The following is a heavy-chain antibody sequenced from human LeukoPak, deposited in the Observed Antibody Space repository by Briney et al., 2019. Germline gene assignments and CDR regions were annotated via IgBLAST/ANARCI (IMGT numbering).Heavy chain of an antibody. J-gene: IGHJ4*02. CDR3: ARMDTSGYSYALWAHYFDY. V-gene: IGHV3-30-3*01. D-gene: IGHD5-18*01. CDR2: ISYDGSNK. CDR1: GFTFSSYA. Sequence: GGSLRLSCAASGFTFSSYAMHWVRQAPGKGLEWVAVISYDGSNKYYADSVKGRFTISRDNSKNTLYLQMNSLRAEDTAVYYCARMDTSGYSYALWAHYFDYWGQGTLVTVSS.